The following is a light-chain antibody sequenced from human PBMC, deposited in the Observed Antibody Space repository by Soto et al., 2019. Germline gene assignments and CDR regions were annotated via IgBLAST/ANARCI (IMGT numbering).Light chain of an antibody. J-gene: IGKJ5*01. CDR1: QSVRGN. CDR2: GAS. V-gene: IGKV3-15*01. CDR3: QQYHNWXLT. Sequence: EIVMTQSPATLSVSPGXXXXXXXXASQSVRGNLAWYQQKPGQSPRLLIYGASTRATGLPARFSGSGSGTEFTLTISSLQSEDFAVYYCQQYHNWXLTFGQGTRLEIK.